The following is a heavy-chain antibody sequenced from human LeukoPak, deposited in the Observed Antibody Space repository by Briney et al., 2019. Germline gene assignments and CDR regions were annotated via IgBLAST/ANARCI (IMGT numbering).Heavy chain of an antibody. CDR3: AKQKGYCSGGSCYYSDY. J-gene: IGHJ4*02. CDR2: GSGSGART. D-gene: IGHD2-15*01. CDR1: GFTFSSYA. Sequence: GGTLTLSCAASGFTFSSYAMSWVRQAPRKGLERVSTGSGSGARTSYADSVKGRFTSSRNNSKNSLYLQMNSLRAEDTARYDCAKQKGYCSGGSCYYSDYWGQGTLVTVSS. V-gene: IGHV3-23*01.